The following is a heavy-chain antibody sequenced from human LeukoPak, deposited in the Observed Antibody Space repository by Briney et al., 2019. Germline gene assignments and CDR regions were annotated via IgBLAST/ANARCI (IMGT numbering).Heavy chain of an antibody. CDR3: ARGPVYWLLRGLDY. D-gene: IGHD2-15*01. CDR1: GGSFSGYY. CDR2: INHSGST. Sequence: PSETLSLTCAVYGGSFSGYYWSWIRQPPGKGLEWIGEINHSGSTNYNPSLKSRVTISVDTSKNQFSLKLSSVTAADTAVYYCARGPVYWLLRGLDYWGQGTLVTVSS. J-gene: IGHJ4*02. V-gene: IGHV4-34*01.